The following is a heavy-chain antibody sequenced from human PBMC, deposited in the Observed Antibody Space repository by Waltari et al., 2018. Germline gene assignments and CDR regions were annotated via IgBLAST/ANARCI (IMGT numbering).Heavy chain of an antibody. CDR2: IKTKAEGEKT. J-gene: IGHJ4*02. CDR1: GFIFKDAW. D-gene: IGHD2-2*03. V-gene: IGHV3-15*01. CDR3: ATEGLIYTSLDIYDF. Sequence: EVRLVESGGGLVKPGGSLRLSCAASGFIFKDAWMSWVRQAPGKGVEWVGRIKTKAEGEKTDYAGPVKGRFTISRDDAANNLFLQMNSLKIDDTAVYYCATEGLIYTSLDIYDFWGQGSLVAVSS.